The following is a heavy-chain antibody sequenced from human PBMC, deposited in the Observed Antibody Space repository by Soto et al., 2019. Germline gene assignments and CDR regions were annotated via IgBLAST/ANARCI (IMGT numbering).Heavy chain of an antibody. CDR2: ISGSGGSA. J-gene: IGHJ4*02. CDR3: ANALVGAIYFDY. Sequence: GGSLILSCAAAGFTFTSYAMNWVRQAPGKGLEWVSVISGSGGSAYYADSVKGRFTISRDNSKNTLYVQMNSLRAEDTAVYYCANALVGAIYFDYWGQGT. V-gene: IGHV3-23*01. CDR1: GFTFTSYA. D-gene: IGHD1-26*01.